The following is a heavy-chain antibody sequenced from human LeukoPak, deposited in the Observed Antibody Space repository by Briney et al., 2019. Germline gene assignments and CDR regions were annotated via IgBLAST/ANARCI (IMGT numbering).Heavy chain of an antibody. CDR3: TRGANSLDY. V-gene: IGHV3-49*04. CDR2: IRSKAYGGTT. Sequence: GGSLRLSCTASGFTFGDYAMGWVRQAPGKGLEWVGFIRSKAYGGTTEYAASVKGRFTISRDDSKSIAYLQMNSLKTEDTAVYYCTRGANSLDYWGQGTLVTVSS. J-gene: IGHJ4*02. CDR1: GFTFGDYA.